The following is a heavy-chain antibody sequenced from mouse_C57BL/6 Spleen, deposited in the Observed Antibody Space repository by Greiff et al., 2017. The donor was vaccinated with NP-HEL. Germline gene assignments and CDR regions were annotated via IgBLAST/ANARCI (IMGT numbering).Heavy chain of an antibody. CDR1: GYSFTGYF. Sequence: VQLQQSGPELVKPGDSVKISCKASGYSFTGYFMNWVMQSHGKSLEWIGRINPYNGDTFYNQKFKGKATLTVDKSSSTAHMELRSLTSEDSAVYYCARGGYRYAMDYWGQGTSVTVSS. V-gene: IGHV1-20*01. CDR3: ARGGYRYAMDY. D-gene: IGHD5-1-1*01. J-gene: IGHJ4*01. CDR2: INPYNGDT.